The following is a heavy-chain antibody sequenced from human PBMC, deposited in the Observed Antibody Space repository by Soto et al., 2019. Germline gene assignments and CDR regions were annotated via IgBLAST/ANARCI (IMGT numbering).Heavy chain of an antibody. CDR1: GYSFSNYW. Sequence: PXESLKISCKCSGYSFSNYWIAWVLQMPGKGLEWMGIIYPADSDTRYSPSFQGQVTISADKYISTAYLQWSSLKASDTAMYYCARQFHDKSGGGYYYYGLDVWGLGTTVTVSS. CDR3: ARQFHDKSGGGYYYYGLDV. CDR2: IYPADSDT. D-gene: IGHD2-15*01. V-gene: IGHV5-51*01. J-gene: IGHJ6*02.